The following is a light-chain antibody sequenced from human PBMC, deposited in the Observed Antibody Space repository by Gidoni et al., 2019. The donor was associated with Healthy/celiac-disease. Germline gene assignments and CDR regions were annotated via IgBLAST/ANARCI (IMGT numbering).Light chain of an antibody. CDR3: SSYTSSSTLRV. Sequence: QSALTQPASVSGSPGQSITISCTGTSSDVGCYHYVSWYQQPPGKAPKLMIYEVSNRPSGVSNRFSGSKSGNTASLTISGLQAEDEADYYCSSYTSSSTLRVFGTGTKVTVL. CDR2: EVS. J-gene: IGLJ1*01. V-gene: IGLV2-14*01. CDR1: SSDVGCYHY.